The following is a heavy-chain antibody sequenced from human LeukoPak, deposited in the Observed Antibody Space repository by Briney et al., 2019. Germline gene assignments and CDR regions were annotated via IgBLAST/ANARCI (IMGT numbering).Heavy chain of an antibody. Sequence: GGSLRLSCAASGFTVSSNYMNWVRQAPGKGLEWVSVIYSGGNTHYADSVKGRFTISRDNSKNTLYLQMNSLRAEDTAVYYCARDLMKSSSGHYYGMDVWGQGTTVTVSS. V-gene: IGHV3-53*01. CDR3: ARDLMKSSSGHYYGMDV. J-gene: IGHJ6*02. CDR2: IYSGGNT. CDR1: GFTVSSNY.